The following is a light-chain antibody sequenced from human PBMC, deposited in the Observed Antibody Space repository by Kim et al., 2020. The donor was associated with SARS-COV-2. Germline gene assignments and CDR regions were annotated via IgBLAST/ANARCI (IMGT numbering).Light chain of an antibody. J-gene: IGLJ2*01. CDR1: KLGDKY. Sequence: VSPGQTASITCSGYKLGDKYVCWYQQKPGQSPVLVIYQDRKRPSGIPERFSGSNSGNTATLTISGTQAMDEADYYCQAWDSNTVVFGGGTKVTVL. CDR3: QAWDSNTVV. CDR2: QDR. V-gene: IGLV3-1*01.